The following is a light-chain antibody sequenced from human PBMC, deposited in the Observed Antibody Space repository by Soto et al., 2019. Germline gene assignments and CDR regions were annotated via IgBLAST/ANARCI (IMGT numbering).Light chain of an antibody. Sequence: ERVMTQSPATLSVSPGERATLSCRASQSVGSDLAWYQQKPGQAPRLLIYGASNRATGIPDRFSGSGSGTDFTLTITRLEPEDFAMYYCQRYDSFRTFGQGTKVDIK. V-gene: IGKV3D-15*01. CDR3: QRYDSFRT. CDR2: GAS. CDR1: QSVGSD. J-gene: IGKJ1*01.